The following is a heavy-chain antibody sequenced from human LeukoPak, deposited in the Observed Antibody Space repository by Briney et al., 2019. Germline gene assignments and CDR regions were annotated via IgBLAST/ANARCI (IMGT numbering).Heavy chain of an antibody. V-gene: IGHV4-39*01. CDR1: SGSISSCNYY. CDR2: VFYSGST. CDR3: ATPIGATDWFDP. J-gene: IGHJ5*02. D-gene: IGHD5-12*01. Sequence: SETLSLTCTVSSGSISSCNYYCAWIRQPPGKGLEWIGSVFYSGSTYYNPYLKSRVTISVDTSNNQFSLRLTSVTAADTAVYYCATPIGATDWFDPWGQGTLVTVSS.